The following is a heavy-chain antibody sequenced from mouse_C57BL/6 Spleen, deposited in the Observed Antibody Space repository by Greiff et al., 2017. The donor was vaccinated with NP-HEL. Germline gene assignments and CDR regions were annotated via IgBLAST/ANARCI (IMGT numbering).Heavy chain of an antibody. V-gene: IGHV1-53*01. CDR3: ARGHYYAMDY. CDR1: GYTFTSSW. Sequence: QVQLQQPGTELVKPGASVKLSCKACGYTFTSSWMHWVKQRPGQGLEWIGNINPSNGGTNYNEKFKNKATLTADKSSSTAYMQLSSLTSEDSAVFYYARGHYYAMDYWGQGTSVTVSS. J-gene: IGHJ4*01. CDR2: INPSNGGT.